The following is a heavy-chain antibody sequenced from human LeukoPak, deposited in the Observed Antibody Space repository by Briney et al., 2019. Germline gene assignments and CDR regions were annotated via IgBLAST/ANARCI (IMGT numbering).Heavy chain of an antibody. CDR1: GGSISSYY. CDR3: ARGGWFGEFEFDY. D-gene: IGHD3-10*01. Sequence: SETLSLTCTVSGGSISSYYWSWIRQPPGEGLEWIGYIYYSGSTNYNPSLKSRVTISVDTSKNQFSLKLSSVTAADTAVYYCARGGWFGEFEFDYWGQGTLVTVSS. J-gene: IGHJ4*02. V-gene: IGHV4-59*01. CDR2: IYYSGST.